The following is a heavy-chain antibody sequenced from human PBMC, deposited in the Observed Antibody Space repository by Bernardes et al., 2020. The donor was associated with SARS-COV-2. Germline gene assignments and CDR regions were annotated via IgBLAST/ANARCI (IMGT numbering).Heavy chain of an antibody. J-gene: IGHJ2*01. D-gene: IGHD6-19*01. CDR2: IYYSGIT. CDR3: ARHYPHGAVADWYFDL. V-gene: IGHV4-39*01. CDR1: GGSISSISYY. Sequence: SETLSLTCTVSGGSISSISYYWGWLLQPPGKGLEWIGSIYYSGITYYNPSLKSRVTISVDTSKNQFSLKLSSVTAADTAVYYCARHYPHGAVADWYFDLWGRGTLVTVSS.